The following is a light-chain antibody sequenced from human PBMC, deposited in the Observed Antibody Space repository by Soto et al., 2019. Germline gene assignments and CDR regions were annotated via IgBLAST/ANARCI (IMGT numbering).Light chain of an antibody. CDR2: GAS. CDR1: QSVSSN. Sequence: EIVMTQSPATLSVSPGERATLSCRASQSVSSNLAWYQQKPGQAPRLLIYGASTRATGIPARFSGSGSGTEFPLTISSLQSEDFAVYYCQQYNNWPRGFTFGPGTKVDIK. CDR3: QQYNNWPRGFT. J-gene: IGKJ3*01. V-gene: IGKV3-15*01.